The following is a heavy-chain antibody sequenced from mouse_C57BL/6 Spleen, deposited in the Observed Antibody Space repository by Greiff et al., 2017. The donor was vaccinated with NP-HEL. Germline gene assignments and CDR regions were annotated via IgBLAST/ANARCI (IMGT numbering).Heavy chain of an antibody. V-gene: IGHV5-9*01. CDR1: GFTFSSYT. J-gene: IGHJ4*01. CDR3: ARHRDAMDY. CDR2: ISGGGGNT. Sequence: EVQGVESGGGLVKPGGSLKLSCAASGFTFSSYTMSWVRQTPEKRLEWVATISGGGGNTYYPDSVKGRFTISRDNAKNTLYLQMSSLRSEDTALYYCARHRDAMDYWGQGTSVTVSS.